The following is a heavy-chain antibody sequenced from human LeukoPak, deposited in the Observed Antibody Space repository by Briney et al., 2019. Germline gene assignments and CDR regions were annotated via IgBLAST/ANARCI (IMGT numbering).Heavy chain of an antibody. CDR1: GFTFSSYG. CDR3: AKDGGSGYYYVLISLTGYMDV. V-gene: IGHV3-30*02. D-gene: IGHD3-22*01. Sequence: PGGTLRLSCAASGFTFSSYGMHWVRQAPGKGLEWVAFIRYDGSNKYYADSVKGRFTISRDNSKNTLYLQMNSLRAEDTAVYYCAKDGGSGYYYVLISLTGYMDVWGKGTTVTISS. J-gene: IGHJ6*03. CDR2: IRYDGSNK.